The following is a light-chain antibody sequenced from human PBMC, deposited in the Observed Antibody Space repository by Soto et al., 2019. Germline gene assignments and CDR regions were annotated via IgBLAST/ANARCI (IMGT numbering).Light chain of an antibody. J-gene: IGKJ5*01. CDR2: AAS. V-gene: IGKV1-9*01. CDR3: QQLLSYPIT. Sequence: DIQLTQSPSFLAASVGDRFTITCRSSQGISTYLAWYQQKPGKAPKLLIYAASTLQSGVPLSFSGSGSGTSFTLTISSLQPEDFATYYCQQLLSYPITFGQGTRLEI. CDR1: QGISTY.